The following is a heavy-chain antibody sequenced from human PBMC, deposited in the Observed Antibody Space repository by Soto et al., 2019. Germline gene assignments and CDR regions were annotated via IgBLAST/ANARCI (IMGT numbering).Heavy chain of an antibody. Sequence: QLQLQEPGPGLLKPSETLSLTCTVSGASITSSDYYWGWIRQPPGKGLEWIGSIFYNGNTYYSPSRKSRLTISRDTSKSQFSLKLSSVTAADTAVYFCARHRYGYGLDVWGQGTTVTVSS. D-gene: IGHD3-9*01. CDR2: IFYNGNT. J-gene: IGHJ6*02. V-gene: IGHV4-39*01. CDR3: ARHRYGYGLDV. CDR1: GASITSSDYY.